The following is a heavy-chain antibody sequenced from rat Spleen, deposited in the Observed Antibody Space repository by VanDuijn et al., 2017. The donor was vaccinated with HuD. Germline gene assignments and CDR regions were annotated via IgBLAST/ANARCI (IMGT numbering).Heavy chain of an antibody. V-gene: IGHV5-27*01. CDR2: IDTGGDST. CDR1: GFTFSIYY. J-gene: IGHJ2*01. Sequence: EVQLVESDGGLVQPGRSLKLSCAASGFTFSIYYMAWVRQAPTKGLEWVASIDTGGDSTYYRDSVKGRFTISRENAKNTLYLQMDSLRSEDTATYYCTRKGELWGQGVMVTVSS. D-gene: IGHD5-1*01. CDR3: TRKGEL.